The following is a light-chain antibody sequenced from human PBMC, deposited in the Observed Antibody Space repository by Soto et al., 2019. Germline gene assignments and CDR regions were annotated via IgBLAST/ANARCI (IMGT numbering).Light chain of an antibody. CDR1: QGIASN. CDR2: VAS. Sequence: VMTQSPATLSVSPGERVTLSCRASQGIASNLAWYQKKPGQPPRLLIYVASTRATGIPASFSGSESGTEFTLTISSLQSEDFAVYYCQQYNNWPLTFGGGTKVEIK. CDR3: QQYNNWPLT. J-gene: IGKJ4*01. V-gene: IGKV3-15*01.